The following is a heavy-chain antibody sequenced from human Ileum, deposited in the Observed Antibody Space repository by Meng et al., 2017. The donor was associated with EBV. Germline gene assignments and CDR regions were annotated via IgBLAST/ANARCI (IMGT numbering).Heavy chain of an antibody. J-gene: IGHJ4*02. Sequence: QVHLVQSGDEVKKPGASVKVSGKASGYTFTNYYMHWVRQAPGQGLEWMGTINPSGGGTSYAQKFLGRVTMTRDTSTSTAYMELSSLRSEDTAVYYCARDIPSINYFDYWGQGTLVTVSS. CDR1: GYTFTNYY. CDR2: INPSGGGT. V-gene: IGHV1-46*01. D-gene: IGHD2-21*01. CDR3: ARDIPSINYFDY.